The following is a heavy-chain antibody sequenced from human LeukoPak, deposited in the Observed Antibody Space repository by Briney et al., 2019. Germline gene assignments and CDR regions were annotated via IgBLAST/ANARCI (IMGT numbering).Heavy chain of an antibody. Sequence: GGSLRLSCAASGFTFSSYEMNWVRQAPGKGLEWVSYISSSGSTIYYADSVKGRFTISRDNAKNSLYLQMNSLRAEDTAVYYCARVYEGATAWYFDYWGQGTLVTVSS. CDR2: ISSSGSTI. J-gene: IGHJ4*02. CDR3: ARVYEGATAWYFDY. V-gene: IGHV3-48*03. D-gene: IGHD1-26*01. CDR1: GFTFSSYE.